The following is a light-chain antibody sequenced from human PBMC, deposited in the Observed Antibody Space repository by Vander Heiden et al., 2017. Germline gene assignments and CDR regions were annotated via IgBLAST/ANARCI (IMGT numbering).Light chain of an antibody. V-gene: IGKV1-33*01. CDR1: QDITHN. Sequence: DIQMTQSPSSLSASVGDRVTITCQASQDITHNLNWYQQKPGKAPKLLIYEASNLQRGVPSRFSGSGSGTDFTFNISSLQPEDIATYYCQQDDNFFLTFGQGTKVDIK. CDR3: QQDDNFFLT. CDR2: EAS. J-gene: IGKJ3*01.